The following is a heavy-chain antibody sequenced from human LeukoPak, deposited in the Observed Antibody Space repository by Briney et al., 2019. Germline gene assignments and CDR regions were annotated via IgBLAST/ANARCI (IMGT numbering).Heavy chain of an antibody. V-gene: IGHV3-7*01. CDR3: ARDASGYYDY. J-gene: IGHJ4*02. Sequence: GGSLILSCAGSGFSFSNFWMSWVRQAPGKGLEWVAAIYVDGGQTYFVDSVKGRFTISRDSAENSLYLQMNSLRAEDTAVYYCARDASGYYDYWGQGTLVTVSS. CDR1: GFSFSNFW. CDR2: IYVDGGQT. D-gene: IGHD3-22*01.